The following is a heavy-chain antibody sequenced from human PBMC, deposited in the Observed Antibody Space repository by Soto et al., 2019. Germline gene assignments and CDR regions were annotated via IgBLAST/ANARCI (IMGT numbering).Heavy chain of an antibody. D-gene: IGHD2-15*01. CDR1: GGSISSGDYY. J-gene: IGHJ6*02. CDR2: IYSSGST. V-gene: IGHV4-30-4*01. CDR3: ARDKVVVAATYYYGMDV. Sequence: QVQLQESGPGLVKPSQTLSLTCTVSGGSISSGDYYWSWIRQPPGKGLEWIGYIYSSGSTYYNPSLKSRVTISVDTSKNQFSLKLSSVTAADTAVYYCARDKVVVAATYYYGMDVWGQGTTVTVSS.